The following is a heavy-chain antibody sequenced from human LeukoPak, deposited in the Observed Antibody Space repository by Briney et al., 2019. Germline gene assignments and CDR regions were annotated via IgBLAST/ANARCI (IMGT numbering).Heavy chain of an antibody. CDR3: ARDRGNSGSYWTFDY. D-gene: IGHD1-26*01. Sequence: GGSLRLSCAASEFTFSGYRMHWVRQAPGKGLVWVSRISSDGGSTNYADSVKGRFTISRDDAKNTLYLQMNSLRAEDTAVYYCARDRGNSGSYWTFDYWGQGTLVTVSS. J-gene: IGHJ4*02. CDR1: EFTFSGYR. CDR2: ISSDGGST. V-gene: IGHV3-74*01.